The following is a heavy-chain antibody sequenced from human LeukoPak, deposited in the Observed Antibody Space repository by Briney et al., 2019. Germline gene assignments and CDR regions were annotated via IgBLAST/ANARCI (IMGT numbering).Heavy chain of an antibody. CDR2: IYYSGST. D-gene: IGHD3-22*01. J-gene: IGHJ3*02. CDR1: GGSISSSSYY. Sequence: SETLSLTCTVSGGSISSSSYYWGWIRQPPGKGLEWIGSIYYSGSTYYNPSLKSRVTISVDTSKNQFSLKLSSVTAADTAVYYCARKPDYYHSSGYRDAFDIWGQGTMVTVSS. V-gene: IGHV4-39*01. CDR3: ARKPDYYHSSGYRDAFDI.